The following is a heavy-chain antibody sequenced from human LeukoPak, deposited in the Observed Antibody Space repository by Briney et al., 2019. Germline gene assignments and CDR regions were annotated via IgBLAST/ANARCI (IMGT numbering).Heavy chain of an antibody. J-gene: IGHJ4*02. V-gene: IGHV3-48*02. Sequence: GGSLRLSCAASGFTFSSYSMNWVRQAPGKGLEWVSYISSSSSTIYYADSVRGRFTISRDNAKNSLYLQMNSLRDEDTAVYYCARDRGGSYYGSPYYFDYWGQGTLVTVSS. CDR1: GFTFSSYS. CDR2: ISSSSSTI. CDR3: ARDRGGSYYGSPYYFDY. D-gene: IGHD1-26*01.